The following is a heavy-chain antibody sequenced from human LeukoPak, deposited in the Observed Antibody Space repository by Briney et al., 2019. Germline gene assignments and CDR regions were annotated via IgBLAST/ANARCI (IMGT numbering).Heavy chain of an antibody. V-gene: IGHV3-33*07. D-gene: IGHD2-15*01. Sequence: GGSLRLSCAASGFTFNRFWMSWVRQAPGKGPEWVTVIWYDGSNKYYADSVKGRFTISRDNSKNTLYLQMNSLRAEDTAVYYCAREGRGVSGPYYYYGMDVWGQGTTVTVSS. CDR1: GFTFNRFW. CDR3: AREGRGVSGPYYYYGMDV. CDR2: IWYDGSNK. J-gene: IGHJ6*02.